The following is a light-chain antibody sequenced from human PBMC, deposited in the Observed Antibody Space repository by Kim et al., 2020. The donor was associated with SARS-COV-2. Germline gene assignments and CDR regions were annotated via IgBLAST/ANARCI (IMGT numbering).Light chain of an antibody. CDR3: QVRDRSTV. J-gene: IGLJ3*02. Sequence: SYELTQPLSVSVALGQTARITCGGNNIGSKNVHWYQQKPGQAPVLVIYRDSNRPSGIPERFSGSNSGNTATLTISRAQAGDEADYYCQVRDRSTVFGGGT. V-gene: IGLV3-9*01. CDR1: NIGSKN. CDR2: RDS.